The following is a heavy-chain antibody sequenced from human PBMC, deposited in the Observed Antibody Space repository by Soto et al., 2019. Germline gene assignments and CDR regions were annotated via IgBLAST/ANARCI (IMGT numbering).Heavy chain of an antibody. V-gene: IGHV1-69*01. D-gene: IGHD2-15*01. CDR3: ARVHCSGGSCYPRLGMDV. CDR2: IIPIFGTA. CDR1: GGTFSSYA. Sequence: QVQLVQSGAEVKKPGSSVKVSCKASGGTFSSYAISWVRQAPGQGLEWMGGIIPIFGTANYAQKFQGRVTRTADESTSTAYMELSSLRSEDTAVYHCARVHCSGGSCYPRLGMDVWGQGTTVTVSS. J-gene: IGHJ6*02.